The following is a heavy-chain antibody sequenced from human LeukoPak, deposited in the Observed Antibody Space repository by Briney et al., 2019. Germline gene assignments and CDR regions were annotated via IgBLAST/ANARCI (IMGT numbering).Heavy chain of an antibody. CDR1: GFTLRNYG. CDR3: ATSNPGTAVDDC. J-gene: IGHJ4*02. Sequence: GRSLRLSSAASGFTLRNYGMHWVRQAPGKGLEWVAVIWYDGSNKYYAESVKGRFTISRDNSKNMLYLEMNSLRAEDTAVYYCATSNPGTAVDDCWGQGTLVTVSP. CDR2: IWYDGSNK. V-gene: IGHV3-33*01. D-gene: IGHD6-19*01.